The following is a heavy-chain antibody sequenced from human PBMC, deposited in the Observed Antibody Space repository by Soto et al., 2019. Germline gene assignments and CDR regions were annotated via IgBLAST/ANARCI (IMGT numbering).Heavy chain of an antibody. V-gene: IGHV4-34*01. J-gene: IGHJ6*03. CDR1: GGSFSGYY. CDR2: INHSGST. CDR3: ARATVVVPAATHYYMDV. D-gene: IGHD2-2*01. Sequence: PSETLSLTCAVYGGSFSGYYWSWIRQPPGKGLEWIGEINHSGSTNYNPSLKSRVTISVDTSKNQFSLKLSSVTAADTAVYYCARATVVVPAATHYYMDVWGKGTTVT.